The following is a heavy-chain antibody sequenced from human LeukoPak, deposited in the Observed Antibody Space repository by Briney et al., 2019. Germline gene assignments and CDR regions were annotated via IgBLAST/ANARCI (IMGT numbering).Heavy chain of an antibody. CDR3: ASGPRGVLRFLSPYYYYMDV. CDR2: IYTSGST. CDR1: GGSISSGSYY. D-gene: IGHD3-3*01. Sequence: PSETLSLTCTVSGGSISSGSYYWSWIRQPAGKGLEWIGHIYTSGSTNYNPSLKSRVTISADTSKNQFSLKLSSVTAADTAVYYCASGPRGVLRFLSPYYYYMDVWGKGTTVTVSS. V-gene: IGHV4-61*09. J-gene: IGHJ6*03.